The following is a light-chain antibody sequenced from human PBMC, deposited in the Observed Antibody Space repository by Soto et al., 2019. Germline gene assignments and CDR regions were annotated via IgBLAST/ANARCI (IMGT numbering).Light chain of an antibody. Sequence: IVTTEPPLSQPVTPGEPPSMFCRSCQSLLHSNGYNYLDWSLPKPGQSPQLLIYLGSNRASGVPDSFSGSGSATDFTLKIISVEAEEVGVDYCMPALQTFTFSRGTRLEIK. J-gene: IGKJ5*01. CDR2: LGS. CDR1: QSLLHSNGYNY. V-gene: IGKV2-28*01. CDR3: MPALQTFT.